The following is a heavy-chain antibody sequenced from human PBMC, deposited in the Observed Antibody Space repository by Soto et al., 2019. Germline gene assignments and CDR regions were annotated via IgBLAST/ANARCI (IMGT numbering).Heavy chain of an antibody. J-gene: IGHJ3*02. CDR1: EFTFNIYA. Sequence: VQLWQSGGGLVQPGGSLRLSCTASEFTFNIYAMNWVRQAPGKGLEWVAAISSSGATIYYADSVKGRFTISRDNSKNTLFLQMDSLRAEDTAMYYCAQMDTMTTSAFDIWGHGTMVTVSS. V-gene: IGHV3-23*01. CDR2: ISSSGATI. D-gene: IGHD5-12*01. CDR3: AQMDTMTTSAFDI.